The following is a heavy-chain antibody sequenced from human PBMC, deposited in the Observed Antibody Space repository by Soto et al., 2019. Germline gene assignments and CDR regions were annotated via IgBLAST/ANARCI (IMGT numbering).Heavy chain of an antibody. D-gene: IGHD4-17*01. CDR3: ARELMTTVTFYDY. CDR2: TKNKANSYTT. CDR1: GFIFSDHY. V-gene: IGHV3-72*01. Sequence: EVQLLESGGGLVQPGGSLRLSCSASGFIFSDHYMDWVRQAPGKGLEWVGRTKNKANSYTTEYAASVKGRFTISRDDSKNSLYLQMNSLKTEDTAVYYCARELMTTVTFYDYWGQGALVTVSS. J-gene: IGHJ4*02.